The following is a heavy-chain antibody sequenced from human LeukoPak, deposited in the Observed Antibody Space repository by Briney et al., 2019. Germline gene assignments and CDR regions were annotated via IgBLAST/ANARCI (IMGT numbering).Heavy chain of an antibody. CDR1: GCTFSSYG. Sequence: GGSLRLSCAESGCTFSSYGMHWVRQAPGKGLEWVAVIWYDGSNKYYADSVKGRFTISRDNSKNTLYLQMNSLRAEDTAVYYCARGRRYCSSTSCYFWFDPWGQGTLVTVSS. V-gene: IGHV3-33*01. J-gene: IGHJ5*02. CDR2: IWYDGSNK. D-gene: IGHD2-2*01. CDR3: ARGRRYCSSTSCYFWFDP.